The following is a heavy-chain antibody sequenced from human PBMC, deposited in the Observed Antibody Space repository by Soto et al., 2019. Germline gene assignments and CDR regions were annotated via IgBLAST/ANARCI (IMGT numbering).Heavy chain of an antibody. CDR3: AKASGSTNWFFDY. CDR1: GFTFSSYA. Sequence: PGGSLRLSCAASGFTFSSYAMSWVRQAPGKGLEWVSRIGGSGGSTYYADSVKGRFTMSRDNSKNTLYLQMNSLRAEDTAVYYCAKASGSTNWFFDYWGQGTLVTVSS. V-gene: IGHV3-23*01. D-gene: IGHD3-10*01. CDR2: IGGSGGST. J-gene: IGHJ4*02.